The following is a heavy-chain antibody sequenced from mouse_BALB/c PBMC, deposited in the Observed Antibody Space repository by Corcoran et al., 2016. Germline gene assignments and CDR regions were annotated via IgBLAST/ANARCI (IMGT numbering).Heavy chain of an antibody. CDR3: ARNDYEDYYAMDY. J-gene: IGHJ4*01. CDR1: GYTFTDYN. V-gene: IGHV1-18*01. Sequence: EVLLQQSGPELVKPGASVKIPCKASGYTFTDYNMDWVKQSHGKSLEWIGDINPNNGGTIYNQKFKGKATVTVDKSSSTAYMELRSLTSEDTAVYYGARNDYEDYYAMDYWGQGTSVTVSS. CDR2: INPNNGGT. D-gene: IGHD2-4*01.